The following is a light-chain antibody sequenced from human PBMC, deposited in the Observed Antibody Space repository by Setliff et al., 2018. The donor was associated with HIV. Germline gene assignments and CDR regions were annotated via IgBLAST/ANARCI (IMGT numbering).Light chain of an antibody. CDR3: SSYARTSYGSSSTYV. CDR2: GNS. V-gene: IGLV1-40*01. CDR1: SSNIGAGYD. Sequence: QSVLTQPPSVSGAPGQRVTISCTGSSSNIGAGYDVHWYQQLPGTAPKLLIYGNSNRPSGVPDRFSGSKSGTSASLAITGLQAEDEADYYCSSYARTSYGSSSTYVFGTGTRSPS. J-gene: IGLJ1*01.